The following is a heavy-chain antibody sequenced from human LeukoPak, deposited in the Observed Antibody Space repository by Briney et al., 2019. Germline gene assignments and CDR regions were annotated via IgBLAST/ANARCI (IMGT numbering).Heavy chain of an antibody. Sequence: GGSLRLSCAASGFTFSSHWMSWARQAPGKGLEWVANIKLDGSEKYYVDSVKGRFTISRDNAKNSLYLQMNSLRVEGTAVYYCARGVYGSGSSHDYWGQGTLVTVSS. D-gene: IGHD3-10*01. CDR2: IKLDGSEK. J-gene: IGHJ4*02. CDR3: ARGVYGSGSSHDY. V-gene: IGHV3-7*01. CDR1: GFTFSSHW.